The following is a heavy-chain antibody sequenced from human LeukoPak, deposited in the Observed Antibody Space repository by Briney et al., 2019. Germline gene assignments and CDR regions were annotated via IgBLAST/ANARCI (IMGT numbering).Heavy chain of an antibody. V-gene: IGHV3-7*01. J-gene: IGHJ4*02. D-gene: IGHD1/OR15-1a*01. CDR3: AREISATGTIDY. CDR1: GFALSGYW. CDR2: LPADGIEK. Sequence: GGSLRLSCAASGFALSGYWMSWVRQAPGKGLEWVARLPADGIEKYFVDSVKGRFTISRDNSKNTLYLQMNSLRAEDTAVYYCAREISATGTIDYWGQGTLVTVSS.